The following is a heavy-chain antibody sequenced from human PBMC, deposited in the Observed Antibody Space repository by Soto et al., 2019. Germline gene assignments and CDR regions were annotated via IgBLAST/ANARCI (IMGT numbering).Heavy chain of an antibody. V-gene: IGHV3-74*01. CDR1: GFTFDYYW. CDR3: ARGDRGAFDL. J-gene: IGHJ3*01. Sequence: EVQLVESGGGLVQPGESLRLSCAASGFTFDYYWMHWVRQAPGKGLVWVSRIYSDGTSTTYADSVKGRFTISRDNAKNTLSLQMRSLRADGTAVYYCARGDRGAFDLWGQGTVVTVSS. D-gene: IGHD5-12*01. CDR2: IYSDGTST.